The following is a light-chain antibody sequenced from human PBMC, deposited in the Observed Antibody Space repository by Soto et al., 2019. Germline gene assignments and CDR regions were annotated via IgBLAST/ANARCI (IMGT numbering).Light chain of an antibody. CDR3: SSYTTSSSYV. CDR1: SSDVGGFNY. CDR2: DAY. J-gene: IGLJ1*01. V-gene: IGLV2-14*01. Sequence: QSALTQPASVSGSPGQSITISCTGTSSDVGGFNYVSWYQQHPGKAPKLLIFDAYSRPSGISNRFSGSKSGNTASLTISGLQAEDEADYYCSSYTTSSSYVFGAGTKHRP.